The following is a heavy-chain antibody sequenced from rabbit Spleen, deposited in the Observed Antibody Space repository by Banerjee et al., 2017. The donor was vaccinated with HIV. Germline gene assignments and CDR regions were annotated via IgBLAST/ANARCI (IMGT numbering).Heavy chain of an antibody. Sequence: QSLEESGGGLVQPEGSLTLTCTASGFSFSSGYHMCWVRQAPGKGLEWIGCIYTGSSGSTYYASWAKGRFTVSRTSSTTVTLQMTSLTAADTATYFCARDLVAVIGWNFSLWGPGTLVTVS. CDR2: IYTGSSGST. J-gene: IGHJ4*01. V-gene: IGHV1S40*01. CDR1: GFSFSSGYH. D-gene: IGHD1-1*01. CDR3: ARDLVAVIGWNFSL.